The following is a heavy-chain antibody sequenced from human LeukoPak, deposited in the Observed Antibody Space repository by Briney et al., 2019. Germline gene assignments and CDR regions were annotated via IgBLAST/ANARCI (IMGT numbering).Heavy chain of an antibody. CDR3: ARGKFGGGWFDFYS. CDR2: IYYNGRT. D-gene: IGHD6-19*01. J-gene: IGHJ4*02. Sequence: SETLSLTCTVSGDSISSSSSYWGWLRQPPGKGLEWIGNIYYNGRTYFNASLSSRLTISLGTSKNQVSLKVTSVTAADTAAYYCARGKFGGGWFDFYSWGQGTLVTVSS. V-gene: IGHV4-39*07. CDR1: GDSISSSSSY.